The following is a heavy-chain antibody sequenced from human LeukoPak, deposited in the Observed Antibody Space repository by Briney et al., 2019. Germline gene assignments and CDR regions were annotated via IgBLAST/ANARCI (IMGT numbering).Heavy chain of an antibody. CDR1: GFTFSSYG. D-gene: IGHD5-24*01. J-gene: IGHJ5*02. CDR2: IWYDGSNK. CDR3: AKDGGDGYNYNWFDP. Sequence: GRSLRLSCAASGFTFSSYGMHWVRQAPGKGLEWVAVIWYDGSNKYYADSVKGRFTISRDNSKNTLYLQMNSLRAVDTAVYYCAKDGGDGYNYNWFDPWGQGTLVPVSS. V-gene: IGHV3-33*06.